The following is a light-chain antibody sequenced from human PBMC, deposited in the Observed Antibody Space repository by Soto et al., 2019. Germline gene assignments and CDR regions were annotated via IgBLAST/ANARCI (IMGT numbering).Light chain of an antibody. Sequence: QSVLTQPASVSGSPGQSITISCTGTSSDVGGYNYVSWYQQHPGKAPKLMIYDVSNRPSGVSDRFSGSKSGNTASLTISGLRAEDEADYYCSSYTSSSTLGYVFGTATKVTVL. V-gene: IGLV2-14*03. CDR1: SSDVGGYNY. CDR3: SSYTSSSTLGYV. CDR2: DVS. J-gene: IGLJ1*01.